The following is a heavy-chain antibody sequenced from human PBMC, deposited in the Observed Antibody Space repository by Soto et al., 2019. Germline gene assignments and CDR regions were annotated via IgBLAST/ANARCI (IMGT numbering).Heavy chain of an antibody. V-gene: IGHV1-18*01. J-gene: IGHJ6*02. CDR3: ARGEIWFGELSRSNYYYGMDV. D-gene: IGHD3-10*01. CDR2: ISAYNGNT. Sequence: QVQLVQSGAEVKKPGASVKVSCKASRYTFTSYGISWVRRAPGQGLEWMGWISAYNGNTNYAQKFQGRVTMTTDTSTSTAYMELRSLRSDDTAVYYCARGEIWFGELSRSNYYYGMDVWGQGTTVTVSS. CDR1: RYTFTSYG.